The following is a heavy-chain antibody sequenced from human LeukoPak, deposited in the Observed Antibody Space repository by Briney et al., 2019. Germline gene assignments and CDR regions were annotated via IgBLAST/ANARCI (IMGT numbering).Heavy chain of an antibody. D-gene: IGHD3-3*01. CDR1: GGSISSYY. Sequence: SETLSLTCTVSGGSISSYYWSWIRQPPGKGLEWIGYIYYSGSTNYNPSLKSRVTISVDTSKNQFSLKLSSVTAADTAVYYCARDHLEWLLPWDYYYYMDVWGKGTTVTVSS. V-gene: IGHV4-59*01. CDR3: ARDHLEWLLPWDYYYYMDV. J-gene: IGHJ6*03. CDR2: IYYSGST.